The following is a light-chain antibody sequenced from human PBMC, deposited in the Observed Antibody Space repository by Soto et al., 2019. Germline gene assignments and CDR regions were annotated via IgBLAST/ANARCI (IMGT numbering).Light chain of an antibody. J-gene: IGLJ3*02. CDR2: RNN. Sequence: QSALTQPPSASGTPGQRVTISCSGSSSNIGSNYVYWYQQLPGTAPKLHIYRNNQRPSGVPDRFSGSKSGTSASLAISGLRSEDEADYYCAAWDDSLSGWVFGGVTKLTVL. V-gene: IGLV1-47*01. CDR3: AAWDDSLSGWV. CDR1: SSNIGSNY.